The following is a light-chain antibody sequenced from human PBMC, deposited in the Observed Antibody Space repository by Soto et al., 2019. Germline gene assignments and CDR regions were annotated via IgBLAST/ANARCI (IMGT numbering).Light chain of an antibody. J-gene: IGKJ5*01. CDR3: QQYNNWPIT. V-gene: IGKV3-15*01. Sequence: EIVLTQSPATLSLSPWEIATLSCRASQSVSGYLAWYQQKPGQAPRLLIYDTSTRATGIPARFSGSGSGTEFTLTISSLQSEDFAVYYCQQYNNWPITFGQGTRLEIK. CDR1: QSVSGY. CDR2: DTS.